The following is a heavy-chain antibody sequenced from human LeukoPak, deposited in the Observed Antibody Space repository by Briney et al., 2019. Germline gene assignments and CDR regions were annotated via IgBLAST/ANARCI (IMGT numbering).Heavy chain of an antibody. CDR1: GFTFSDHY. D-gene: IGHD5-18*01. CDR3: ASGTYGYGLAY. J-gene: IGHJ4*02. CDR2: VRNKANSYIT. V-gene: IGHV3-72*01. Sequence: PGGSLRLSCAASGFTFSDHYMDWVRQAPGKGLEWVGRVRNKANSYITMYAASVKGRFTISRNDSENSLYLQMNSLRAEDTAVYYCASGTYGYGLAYWGQGTLVTVSS.